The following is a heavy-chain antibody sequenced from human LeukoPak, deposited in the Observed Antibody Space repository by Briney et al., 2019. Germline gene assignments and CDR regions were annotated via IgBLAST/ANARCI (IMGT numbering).Heavy chain of an antibody. Sequence: SETLSLTCTVSGGSISSYYWSWIRQPAGKGLEWIGRIYTSGSTNYNPSLKSRVTISVDTSKNQFSLKLSSVTAADTAVYYCAREVYCSSTSCYQNSNYYYMDVWGKGTTVTVSS. CDR1: GGSISSYY. CDR3: AREVYCSSTSCYQNSNYYYMDV. V-gene: IGHV4-4*07. J-gene: IGHJ6*03. D-gene: IGHD2-2*01. CDR2: IYTSGST.